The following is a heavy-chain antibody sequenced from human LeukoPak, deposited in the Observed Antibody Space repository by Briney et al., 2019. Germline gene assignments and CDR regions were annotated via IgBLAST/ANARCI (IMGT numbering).Heavy chain of an antibody. Sequence: AGGSLRLSCAASGFTFSSYWMHWVRQAPGKGLVWVSRINTDGSSTSYADSVKGRFTISRDNAKNTLYLQMNSLRAEDTAVYHCARESGIAAALDLWGQGTLVTVSS. CDR2: INTDGSST. V-gene: IGHV3-74*01. D-gene: IGHD6-13*01. CDR1: GFTFSSYW. CDR3: ARESGIAAALDL. J-gene: IGHJ5*02.